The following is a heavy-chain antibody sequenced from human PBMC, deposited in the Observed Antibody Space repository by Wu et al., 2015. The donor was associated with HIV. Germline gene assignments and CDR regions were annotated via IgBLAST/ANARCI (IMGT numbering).Heavy chain of an antibody. D-gene: IGHD3-22*01. CDR3: ARDYYYDSSGYYYGMDV. CDR2: IIPIFGTA. V-gene: IGHV1-69*13. J-gene: IGHJ6*02. CDR1: GGTFSSYA. Sequence: QVQLVQSGAEVKKPGSSVKVSCKASGGTFSSYAISWVRQAPGQGLEWMGRIIPIFGTANYAQKFQGRVTITADESTNTAYMELSSLRSEDTAVYYCARDYYYDSSGYYYGMDVWGQGTTVTVSS.